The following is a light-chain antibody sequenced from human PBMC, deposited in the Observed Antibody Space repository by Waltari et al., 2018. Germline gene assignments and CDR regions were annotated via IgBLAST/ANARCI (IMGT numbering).Light chain of an antibody. CDR3: QQFDRSPPVT. J-gene: IGKJ4*01. Sequence: EIVLTQSPGTLSLSPGETATLSCRASQSIRLAWYQQKPGQAPILLIHDASKRATGIPDRVSGRGSGTDFTLTISRLEPEDFAMYYCQQFDRSPPVTFGGGTKVEIK. V-gene: IGKV3-20*01. CDR1: QSIR. CDR2: DAS.